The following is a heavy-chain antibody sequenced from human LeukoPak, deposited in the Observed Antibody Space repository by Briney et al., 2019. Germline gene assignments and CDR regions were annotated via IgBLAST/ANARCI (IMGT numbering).Heavy chain of an antibody. D-gene: IGHD3-3*01. CDR3: ATGSTYYDFWSGYYPYGMDV. Sequence: SETLSLTCTVSGGSISSGDYYWSWIRQPPGKGLEWIGYIYYSGSTNYNPSLKSRVTISVDTSKNQFSLKLSSVTAADTAVYYCATGSTYYDFWSGYYPYGMDVWGQGTTVTVSS. V-gene: IGHV4-61*08. J-gene: IGHJ6*02. CDR2: IYYSGST. CDR1: GGSISSGDYY.